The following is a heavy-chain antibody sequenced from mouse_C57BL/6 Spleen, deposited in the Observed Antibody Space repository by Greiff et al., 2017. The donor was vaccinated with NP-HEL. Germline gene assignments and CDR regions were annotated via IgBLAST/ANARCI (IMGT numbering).Heavy chain of an antibody. CDR3: AKLGPYYFDY. Sequence: QVQLQQPGAELVKPGASVKLSCKASGYTFTSYWMHWVKQRPGQGLEWIGMIHPNSGSTNYNEKFKSKATLTVDKSSSTAYMQLSSLTSGDSAVYYCAKLGPYYFDYWGQGTTLTVSS. V-gene: IGHV1-64*01. J-gene: IGHJ2*01. CDR2: IHPNSGST. D-gene: IGHD4-1*01. CDR1: GYTFTSYW.